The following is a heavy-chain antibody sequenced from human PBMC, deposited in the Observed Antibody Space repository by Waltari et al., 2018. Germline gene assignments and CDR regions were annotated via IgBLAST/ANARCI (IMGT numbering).Heavy chain of an antibody. CDR2: IYHSGST. CDR3: ARGEGRYDFWSGYFNGMDV. J-gene: IGHJ6*02. Sequence: QLQLQESGSGLVKPSQTLSLTCAVSGGSLSSGGYSWSWIRQPPGKGLEWIGYIYHSGSTYYNPSLKSRVTISVDRSKNQFSLKLSSVTAADTAVYYCARGEGRYDFWSGYFNGMDVWGQGTTVTVSS. D-gene: IGHD3-3*01. V-gene: IGHV4-30-2*01. CDR1: GGSLSSGGYS.